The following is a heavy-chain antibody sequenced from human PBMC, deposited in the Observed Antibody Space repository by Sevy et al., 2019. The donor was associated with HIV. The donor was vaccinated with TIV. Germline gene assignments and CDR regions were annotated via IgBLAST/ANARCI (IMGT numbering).Heavy chain of an antibody. CDR3: AGAAPAYFYAMDV. V-gene: IGHV4-61*08. D-gene: IGHD3-10*01. J-gene: IGHJ6*02. CDR1: GDSVSSGGYY. Sequence: SETLSHTCSVSGDSVSSGGYYWSWIRQPPGKGLEWIGYHFYSRSTTYNPSLKSRVTISVDTSKNQFSLKLTSVTAADTAVYFCAGAAPAYFYAMDVWGQGTTVTVSS. CDR2: HFYSRST.